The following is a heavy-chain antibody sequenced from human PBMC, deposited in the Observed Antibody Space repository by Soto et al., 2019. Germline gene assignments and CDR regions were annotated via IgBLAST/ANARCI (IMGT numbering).Heavy chain of an antibody. J-gene: IGHJ5*02. V-gene: IGHV4-61*01. Sequence: SETLSLTCTVSGGSVSSGSYYWIWLRQPPGQGLDWVVYISYSGSTNYTPSLRSRVSISIYTTKNQFSLKLSTLTDADTALYVSATSNYYASSGRYNWLDPWGQGTLVTVSS. CDR3: ATSNYYASSGRYNWLDP. CDR1: GGSVSSGSYY. CDR2: ISYSGST. D-gene: IGHD3-22*01.